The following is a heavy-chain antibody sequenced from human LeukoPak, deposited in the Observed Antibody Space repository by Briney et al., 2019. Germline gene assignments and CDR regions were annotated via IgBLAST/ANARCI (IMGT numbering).Heavy chain of an antibody. CDR1: GFTFGDYT. V-gene: IGHV3-48*03. CDR2: ISSSGSII. Sequence: GGSLRLSCTASGFTFGDYTMNWVRQAPGKGLEWVSYISSSGSIIYYADSVKGRFTISRDNAKNSLYLQMNSLRAEDTAVYYWAGVGVTANRDAFYILGQRTMVTGPS. CDR3: AGVGVTANRDAFYI. D-gene: IGHD2/OR15-2a*01. J-gene: IGHJ3*02.